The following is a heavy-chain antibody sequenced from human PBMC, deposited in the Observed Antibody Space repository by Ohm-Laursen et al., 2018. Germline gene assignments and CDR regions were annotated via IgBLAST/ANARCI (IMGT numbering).Heavy chain of an antibody. CDR2: INQSGST. Sequence: SDTLSLTCAVYGGSFSNHYWNWIRQTPGKGLEWIGEINQSGSTNYNPSLKSRVTVSVATSRNQFSLKLSSVTAADTAVYYCATLWDSSSWHPLYYGMDVWGQGTTVTVSS. J-gene: IGHJ6*02. D-gene: IGHD6-13*01. CDR3: ATLWDSSSWHPLYYGMDV. V-gene: IGHV4-34*01. CDR1: GGSFSNHY.